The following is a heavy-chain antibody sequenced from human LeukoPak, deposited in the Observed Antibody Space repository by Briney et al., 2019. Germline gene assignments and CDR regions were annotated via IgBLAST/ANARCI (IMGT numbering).Heavy chain of an antibody. Sequence: PSETLSLTCAVYGGSFSGYYWSWIRQPPGKGLEWIGEINHSGSTNYNPSLKSRVTISVDTSKNQFSLKLRSVTAADTAVYYCARLDTMRSGGYNYYYYMDVWGKGTTVTISS. CDR2: INHSGST. D-gene: IGHD3-10*01. V-gene: IGHV4-34*01. J-gene: IGHJ6*03. CDR1: GGSFSGYY. CDR3: ARLDTMRSGGYNYYYYMDV.